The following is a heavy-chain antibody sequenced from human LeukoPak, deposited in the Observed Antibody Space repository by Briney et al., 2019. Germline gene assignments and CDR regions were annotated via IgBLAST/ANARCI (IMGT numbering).Heavy chain of an antibody. CDR2: IKEDGSEI. V-gene: IGHV3-7*01. D-gene: IGHD4-23*01. Sequence: GGSLRLSCAASAFTFSNYWMSWVRQAPGKGLEWVANIKEDGSEINYVDSVKGRFTISRDNAKHSLYLQMNSLTVDDTAVYYCARDRGYSSFDYWGQGTLVTVSS. CDR3: ARDRGYSSFDY. J-gene: IGHJ4*02. CDR1: AFTFSNYW.